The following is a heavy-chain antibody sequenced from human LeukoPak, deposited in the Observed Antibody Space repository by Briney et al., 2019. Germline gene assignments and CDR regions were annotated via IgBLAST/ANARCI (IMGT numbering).Heavy chain of an antibody. J-gene: IGHJ5*02. Sequence: ASVKVSCKASGYTFTSHYMHWVRQAPGQGLEWMGIINPSGGSTSYAQKFQGRVTMTRDTSTSTVYMELSSLRSEDTAVYYCARASCSSTSCYTSWFDPWGQGTLVTVSS. D-gene: IGHD2-2*02. CDR1: GYTFTSHY. CDR3: ARASCSSTSCYTSWFDP. V-gene: IGHV1-46*01. CDR2: INPSGGST.